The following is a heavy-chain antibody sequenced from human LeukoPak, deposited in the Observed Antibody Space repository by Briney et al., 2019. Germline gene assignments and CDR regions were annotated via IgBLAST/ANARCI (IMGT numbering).Heavy chain of an antibody. V-gene: IGHV3-30*04. CDR2: ISYDGSNK. D-gene: IGHD5-12*01. J-gene: IGHJ4*02. Sequence: PGGSLRLSCAASRFTFSSYAMHWVRQAPGKGLEWVAVISYDGSNKYYADSVKGRFTISRDNAKNSLYLQMNSLRAEDTAVYYCARGPSGYHNTGGQGTLVTVSS. CDR1: RFTFSSYA. CDR3: ARGPSGYHNT.